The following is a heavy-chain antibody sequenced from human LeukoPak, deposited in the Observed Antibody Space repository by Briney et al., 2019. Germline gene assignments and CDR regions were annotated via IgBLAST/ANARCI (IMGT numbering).Heavy chain of an antibody. D-gene: IGHD3-22*01. V-gene: IGHV1-46*01. Sequence: ASVKVCCKASGYTFTSYYMHWVRQAPGQGLEWMGIINPSGGSTSYAQKFQGRVTMTRDTSTSTVYMELSSLRSEDTAVYYCARSGLSKWLFLVHYFDYWGQGTLVTVSS. CDR2: INPSGGST. J-gene: IGHJ4*02. CDR1: GYTFTSYY. CDR3: ARSGLSKWLFLVHYFDY.